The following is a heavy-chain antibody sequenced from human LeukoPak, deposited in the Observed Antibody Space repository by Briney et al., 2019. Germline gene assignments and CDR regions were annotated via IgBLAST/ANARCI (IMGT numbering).Heavy chain of an antibody. D-gene: IGHD6-13*01. CDR3: ARGRSSWERQHTFDY. V-gene: IGHV1-8*03. Sequence: ASVKVSCEASGYAFTRYDINWVRQATGRGLEWMGWMNPNSGNTGHAQKLHGRVTITRHTYISTAYMELSSLRSDDTGVYYRARGRSSWERQHTFDYWGEGTLVTVSS. J-gene: IGHJ4*02. CDR1: GYAFTRYD. CDR2: MNPNSGNT.